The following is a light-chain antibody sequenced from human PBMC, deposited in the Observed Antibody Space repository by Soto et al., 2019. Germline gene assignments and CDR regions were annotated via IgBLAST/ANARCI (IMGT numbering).Light chain of an antibody. CDR2: GAS. J-gene: IGKJ4*01. CDR3: SQYDSSPLT. CDR1: QSVSSSY. Sequence: EIVLTQSPGTLSLSPGERATLSCRASQSVSSSYLAWYQQKPGQAPRLLIYGASSRATGIPDRFSGSGSGTDFTLTISRLEPEDFAVYYCSQYDSSPLTFGGGTKVEIK. V-gene: IGKV3-20*01.